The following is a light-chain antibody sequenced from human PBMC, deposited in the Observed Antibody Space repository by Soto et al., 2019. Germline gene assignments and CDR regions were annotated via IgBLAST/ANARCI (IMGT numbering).Light chain of an antibody. CDR3: QQYDSTPPT. Sequence: DIVMTQSPDSLTVSLGERATIKLKSIQSFLYSSNNKNYLAWYQQKPGQPPKLLIYWASTRESGVPDRFSGSGSGTDFTLTISSLQAEDVAVYYCQQYDSTPPTFGQGTKVDIK. V-gene: IGKV4-1*01. CDR2: WAS. J-gene: IGKJ1*01. CDR1: QSFLYSSNNKNY.